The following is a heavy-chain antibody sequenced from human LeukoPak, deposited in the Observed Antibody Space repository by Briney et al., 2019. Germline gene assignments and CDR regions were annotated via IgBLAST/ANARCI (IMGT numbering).Heavy chain of an antibody. V-gene: IGHV3-48*03. D-gene: IGHD3-22*01. J-gene: IGHJ3*02. CDR2: ISSSGSTI. CDR3: ARDPGYYYDSSGYVAI. Sequence: PGGSLRLSCAASGFTFSSYEMNWVRQAPGKGLEWVSYISSSGSTIYYADSVKGRFTISRDNDKNSLYLQMNSLRAEDTAVYYCARDPGYYYDSSGYVAIWGQGTMVTVSS. CDR1: GFTFSSYE.